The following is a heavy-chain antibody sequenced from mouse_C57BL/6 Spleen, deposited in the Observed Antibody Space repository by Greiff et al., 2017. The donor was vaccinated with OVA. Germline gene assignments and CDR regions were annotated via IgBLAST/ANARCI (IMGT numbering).Heavy chain of an antibody. CDR2: ISSGSSTI. V-gene: IGHV5-17*01. J-gene: IGHJ1*03. D-gene: IGHD2-4*01. Sequence: EVMLVESGGGLVKPGGSLKLSCAASGFTFSDYGMHWVRQAPEKGLEWVAYISSGSSTIYYADTVKGRFTISRDNAKNTLFLQMTSLRSEDTAMYYCARRDYDLYWYFDVWGTGTTVTVSS. CDR3: ARRDYDLYWYFDV. CDR1: GFTFSDYG.